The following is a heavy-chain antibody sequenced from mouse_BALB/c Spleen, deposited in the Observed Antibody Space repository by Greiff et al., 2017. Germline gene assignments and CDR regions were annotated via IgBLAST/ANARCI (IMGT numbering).Heavy chain of an antibody. D-gene: IGHD1-1*01. J-gene: IGHJ3*01. CDR2: ISYSGST. V-gene: IGHV3-8*02. CDR3: AITITTVEEFAY. CDR1: GDSITSGY. Sequence: DVKLQESGPSLVKPSQTLSLTCSVTGDSITSGYWNWIRKFPGNKLEYMGYISYSGSTYYNPSLKSRISITRDTSKNQYYLQLNSVTTEDTATYYCAITITTVEEFAYWGQGTLVTVSA.